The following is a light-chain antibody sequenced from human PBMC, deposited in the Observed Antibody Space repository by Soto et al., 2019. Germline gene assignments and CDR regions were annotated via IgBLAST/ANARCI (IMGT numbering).Light chain of an antibody. CDR1: QGISTY. Sequence: DIQMTQSPTAMSASVGDRVTITCRASQGISTYLAWFQQRPGKVPKRLIFAASSLQSGVPSRFSGSRSGPDFTLTISSLQPEDFATYYCQQSYSSPPTFGHGTKVDIK. CDR3: QQSYSSPPT. J-gene: IGKJ1*01. V-gene: IGKV1-17*03. CDR2: AAS.